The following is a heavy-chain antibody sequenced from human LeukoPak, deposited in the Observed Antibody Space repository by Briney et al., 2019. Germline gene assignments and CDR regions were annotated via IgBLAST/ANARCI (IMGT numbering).Heavy chain of an antibody. J-gene: IGHJ4*02. CDR3: AKDLGWELPAEAY. V-gene: IGHV3-23*01. CDR1: GFTFEKYV. D-gene: IGHD1-26*01. CDR2: IYGSGVSI. Sequence: GGSLRLSCVASGFTFEKYVMNWVRQAPGKGLEWLATIYGSGVSISYADSVEGRFTISRDNSNNTLYLQMNSLRAEDTAIYFCAKDLGWELPAEAYWGQGILVTVSS.